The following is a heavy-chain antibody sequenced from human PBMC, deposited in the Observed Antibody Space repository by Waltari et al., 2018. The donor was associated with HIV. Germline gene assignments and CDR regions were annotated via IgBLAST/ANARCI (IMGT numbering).Heavy chain of an antibody. CDR2: ISSSSSYI. V-gene: IGHV3-21*01. CDR1: GFPFRRSS. Sequence: EVQLVESGGGLVKPGGSLRLSCAASGFPFRRSSMNWVRQAPGKGLEWVSSISSSSSYIYYADSVKGRFTISRDNAKNSLYLQMNSLRAEDTAVYYCARSVYSYGYLTYYYGMDVWGQGTTVTVSS. CDR3: ARSVYSYGYLTYYYGMDV. J-gene: IGHJ6*02. D-gene: IGHD5-18*01.